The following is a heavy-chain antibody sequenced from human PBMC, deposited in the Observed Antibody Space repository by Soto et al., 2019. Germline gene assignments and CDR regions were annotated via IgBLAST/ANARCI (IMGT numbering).Heavy chain of an antibody. V-gene: IGHV1-2*04. CDR2: INPNSGGT. J-gene: IGHJ4*02. CDR3: ARDLNGDYGDYGAHRSYFDY. D-gene: IGHD4-17*01. Sequence: ASVKVSCKASGYTFTGYYMHWVRQAPGQGLEWMGWINPNSGGTNYAQKFQGWVTMTRHTSISTAYMELSRLRSDDTAVYYCARDLNGDYGDYGAHRSYFDYWGQGTLVTVSS. CDR1: GYTFTGYY.